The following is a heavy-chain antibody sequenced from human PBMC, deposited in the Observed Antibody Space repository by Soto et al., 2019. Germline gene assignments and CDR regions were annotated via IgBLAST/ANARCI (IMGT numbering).Heavy chain of an antibody. CDR1: GFTFSGYS. CDR2: LSSGSDYI. Sequence: EVQLVESGGGLVKPGGSLRLSCTASGFTFSGYSMTWVRQAPGKGLEWVAALSSGSDYIYYADPLKGRFIISRDNAKDSLYLQMNSLRAEDTAVYYCARGGIFTGYDKWGQGTLVTVSS. CDR3: ARGGIFTGYDK. J-gene: IGHJ4*02. V-gene: IGHV3-21*01. D-gene: IGHD5-12*01.